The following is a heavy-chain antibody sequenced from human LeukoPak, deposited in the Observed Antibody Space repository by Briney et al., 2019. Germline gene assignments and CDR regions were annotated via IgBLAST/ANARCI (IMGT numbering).Heavy chain of an antibody. J-gene: IGHJ4*02. D-gene: IGHD5-24*01. CDR3: ARADRDGNKRFLD. V-gene: IGHV3-21*01. CDR1: GFTFSSYT. Sequence: GGSLRLSCAASGFTFSSYTMNWVRQAPGKGLEWVSSIAGSSGYISYADSVKGRFTISRDNGKNLVSLQMNSLRDEDTAVYYCARADRDGNKRFLDWGQGTLVTVSS. CDR2: IAGSSGYI.